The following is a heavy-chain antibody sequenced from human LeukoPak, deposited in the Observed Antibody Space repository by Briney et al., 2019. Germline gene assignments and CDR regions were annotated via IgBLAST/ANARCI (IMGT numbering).Heavy chain of an antibody. Sequence: ASVKVSCKASGYTFTGYCMHWVRQAPGQGLEWMGWINPNSGGTNYAQKFQGRVTMTRDTSISTAYMELSRLRSDDTAVYYCARDGVQVVQGGNDYWGQGTLVTVSS. CDR1: GYTFTGYC. V-gene: IGHV1-2*02. CDR2: INPNSGGT. J-gene: IGHJ4*02. CDR3: ARDGVQVVQGGNDY. D-gene: IGHD3-10*01.